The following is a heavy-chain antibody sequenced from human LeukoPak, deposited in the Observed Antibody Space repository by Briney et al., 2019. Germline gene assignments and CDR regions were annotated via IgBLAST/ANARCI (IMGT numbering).Heavy chain of an antibody. CDR2: IYYSGST. CDR3: ARDTTSGGKDYGMDV. V-gene: IGHV4-30-4*01. CDR1: GGSISSGEYY. D-gene: IGHD2-15*01. J-gene: IGHJ6*02. Sequence: SETLSLTCTVPGGSISSGEYYWTWIRQPPGKGLEWIGYIYYSGSTYYNPSLKSRLTISLDTSKNQFSLKLSSVTAADTAVYYCARDTTSGGKDYGMDVWGQGTTVTVSS.